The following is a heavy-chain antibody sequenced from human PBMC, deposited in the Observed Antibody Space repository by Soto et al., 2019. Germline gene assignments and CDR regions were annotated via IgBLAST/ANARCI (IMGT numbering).Heavy chain of an antibody. CDR2: INTDGST. Sequence: EVPLLESGGGLVQPGGSLRLSCATSGFTFSTYAMTWARQGPGKGLEWVSSINTDGSTYYTDSVKGRFTISRDISKNTLYLQMNNLRAEDTAIYYCAKNYYFDSWGQGTLVTVSS. V-gene: IGHV3-23*01. CDR1: GFTFSTYA. CDR3: AKNYYFDS. J-gene: IGHJ4*02.